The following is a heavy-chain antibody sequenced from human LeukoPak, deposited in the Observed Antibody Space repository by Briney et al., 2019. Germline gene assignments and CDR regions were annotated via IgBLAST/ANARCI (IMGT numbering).Heavy chain of an antibody. CDR3: ARPGSSGWDNFDY. Sequence: GASLKISCKGSGYSFTTYWIGWVRQMPGKGLEWVGIIYPGDSDTRYSPSFQGQVTISADKSINTAYLQWSSLKASDTAMYYCARPGSSGWDNFDYWGQGTLVTVSS. J-gene: IGHJ4*02. CDR2: IYPGDSDT. CDR1: GYSFTTYW. V-gene: IGHV5-51*01. D-gene: IGHD6-19*01.